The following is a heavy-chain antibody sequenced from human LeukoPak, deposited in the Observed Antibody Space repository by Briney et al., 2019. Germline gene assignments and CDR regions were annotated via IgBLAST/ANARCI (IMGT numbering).Heavy chain of an antibody. CDR1: GASFSSGDQY. CDR3: SRGLDSRKLGY. V-gene: IGHV4-31*03. Sequence: SETLSLTCTVSGASFSSGDQYWNWIRQSPGKGLEWIGSIHPSGTLYNNPSLESRVTISIDTSKNQFSLNLNSATAADTAVYFCSRGLDSRKLGYWGQGTLVTVSS. J-gene: IGHJ4*02. D-gene: IGHD3-22*01. CDR2: IHPSGTL.